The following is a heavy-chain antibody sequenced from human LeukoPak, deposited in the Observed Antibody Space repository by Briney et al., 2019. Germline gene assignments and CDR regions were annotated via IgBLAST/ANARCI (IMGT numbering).Heavy chain of an antibody. CDR2: IYWDDEK. D-gene: IGHD3-10*01. J-gene: IGHJ5*02. V-gene: IGHV2-5*02. Sequence: SGPPLVKPTQTLTLTCTFSGFSLSTGGVGVGWIRQPPGKALQWLALIYWDDEKYYSPPLKSRLSISRDTSRNQVVLTMTNMDPLDTATYFCAHSYYFGSRSYYNVWFAPWGLGTLVTVSS. CDR1: GFSLSTGGVG. CDR3: AHSYYFGSRSYYNVWFAP.